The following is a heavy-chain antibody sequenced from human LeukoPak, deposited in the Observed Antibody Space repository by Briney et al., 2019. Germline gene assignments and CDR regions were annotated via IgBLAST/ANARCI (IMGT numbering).Heavy chain of an antibody. CDR1: GGFLSSGDYY. D-gene: IGHD6-19*01. Sequence: SQTLSLTCTVSGGFLSSGDYYWSWIRQPPGKGLEWIGYIYHSGTTYYNPSLQSRVTISVDRSKNQFSLRLPSVTAADTAVYYCARVGQYNSDWYYFDYWGQGTLVTVSS. V-gene: IGHV4-30-2*01. CDR2: IYHSGTT. CDR3: ARVGQYNSDWYYFDY. J-gene: IGHJ4*02.